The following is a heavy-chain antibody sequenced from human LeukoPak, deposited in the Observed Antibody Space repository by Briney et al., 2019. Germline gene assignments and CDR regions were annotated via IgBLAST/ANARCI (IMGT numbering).Heavy chain of an antibody. J-gene: IGHJ4*02. V-gene: IGHV3-9*01. Sequence: QTGGSLRLSCAASGFTFDDYAMHWVRQAPGKGLEWVSGISWNSGSIGYADSVKGRFTISRDNAKNSLYLQMNSLRAEDTALYYCAKGVKSYWLLPIDYWGQGTLVTVSS. D-gene: IGHD3-9*01. CDR1: GFTFDDYA. CDR2: ISWNSGSI. CDR3: AKGVKSYWLLPIDY.